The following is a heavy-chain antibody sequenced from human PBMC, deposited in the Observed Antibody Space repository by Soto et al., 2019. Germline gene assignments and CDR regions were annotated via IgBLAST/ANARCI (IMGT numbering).Heavy chain of an antibody. CDR2: DYHSGST. J-gene: IGHJ3*02. CDR3: ARLRGVYGDYVETDAFDI. Sequence: TSETLSLTCVVSGYSISSAYYWGWIRPPPGKGLEWIGSDYHSGSTYYHPSFQGQVTISADKSISTAYLQWSSLKASDTAMYYCARLRGVYGDYVETDAFDIWGQGTMVTVSS. V-gene: IGHV4-38-2*01. CDR1: GYSISSAYY. D-gene: IGHD4-17*01.